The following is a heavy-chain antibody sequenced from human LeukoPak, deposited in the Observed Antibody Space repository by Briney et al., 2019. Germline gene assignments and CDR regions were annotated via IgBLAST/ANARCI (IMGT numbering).Heavy chain of an antibody. J-gene: IGHJ4*02. CDR1: GDSISSRSYY. V-gene: IGHV4-39*01. CDR2: IYYSGDT. CDR3: ARHDPVVTSFY. Sequence: EPSETLSLTCTVSGDSISSRSYYWGWIRQPPGKGLEWIGIIYYSGDTYYNPSLKSRVSISVDTSKNQFSLKLTSVTAADTAVYFCARHDPVVTSFYWGQGTLDTVSS. D-gene: IGHD4-23*01.